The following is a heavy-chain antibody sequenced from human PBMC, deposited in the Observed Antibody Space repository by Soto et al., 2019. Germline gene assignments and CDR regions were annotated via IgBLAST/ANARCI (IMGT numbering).Heavy chain of an antibody. CDR2: IYSGGST. V-gene: IGHV3-66*01. Sequence: HPGGSLRLSCAASGFTVSSNYMSWVRQAPGKGLEWVSVIYSGGSTYYADSVKGRFTISRDNSKNTLYLQMNSLRAEDTAVYYCASPIAARRSLDYWGQGTLVTVSS. J-gene: IGHJ4*02. D-gene: IGHD6-6*01. CDR3: ASPIAARRSLDY. CDR1: GFTVSSNY.